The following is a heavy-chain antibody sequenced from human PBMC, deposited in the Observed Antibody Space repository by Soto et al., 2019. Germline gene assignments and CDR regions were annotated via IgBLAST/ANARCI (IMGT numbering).Heavy chain of an antibody. Sequence: QVQLVESGGGVVQPGRSLRLSCAASGFTCSSYGMHWVRQAPGKGLEWVAVIWYDGSNKYYADSVKGRFTISRDNSKNTLYLQMNRLRDEDTAVYYCARDLSYSGGSCQSYYYCYGMDVWGPGTPVPVSS. D-gene: IGHD2-15*01. CDR2: IWYDGSNK. CDR1: GFTCSSYG. J-gene: IGHJ6*02. CDR3: ARDLSYSGGSCQSYYYCYGMDV. V-gene: IGHV3-33*01.